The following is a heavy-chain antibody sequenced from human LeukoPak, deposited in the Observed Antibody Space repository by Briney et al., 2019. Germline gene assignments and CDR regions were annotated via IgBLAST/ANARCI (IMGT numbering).Heavy chain of an antibody. V-gene: IGHV3-30*03. CDR2: ISYDGSNK. CDR3: ARDSTPYYYDSSGYIPFDAFDI. J-gene: IGHJ3*02. Sequence: PGGSLRLSCAASGFTVSRNYMSWVRQAPGKGLEWVAVISYDGSNKYYADSVKGRFTISRDNSKNTLYLQMNSLRAEDTAVYYCARDSTPYYYDSSGYIPFDAFDIWGQGTMVTVSS. D-gene: IGHD3-22*01. CDR1: GFTVSRNY.